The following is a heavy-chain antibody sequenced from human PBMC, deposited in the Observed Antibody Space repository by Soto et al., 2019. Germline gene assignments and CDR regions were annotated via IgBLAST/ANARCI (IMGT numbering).Heavy chain of an antibody. CDR3: ARGPAFPPFFDY. J-gene: IGHJ4*02. CDR2: IKQDGSEK. CDR1: GFTFGSFW. V-gene: IGHV3-7*03. D-gene: IGHD2-2*01. Sequence: PGGSLRLSCAASGFTFGSFWMSWVRQAPGKGLEWVANIKQDGSEKDYADSVKGRFTISRDNAKKSLYMQMNSLKAEDKAVDYCARGPAFPPFFDYWGQGTLVTVSS.